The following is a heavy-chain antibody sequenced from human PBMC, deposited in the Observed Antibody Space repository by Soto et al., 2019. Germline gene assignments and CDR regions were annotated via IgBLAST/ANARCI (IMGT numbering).Heavy chain of an antibody. J-gene: IGHJ4*02. V-gene: IGHV3-23*01. CDR2: ISGSGGTT. D-gene: IGHD3-10*01. CDR3: ASSSYNYGSGSLKY. CDR1: GFTFSNYA. Sequence: GGSLRLSCAASGFTFSNYAMNWVRQAPGKGLEWVSVISGSGGTTYYADSVKGRFTISRDNSKNTLYLQMNSLRAEDTAVYYCASSSYNYGSGSLKYWGQGTLVTVSS.